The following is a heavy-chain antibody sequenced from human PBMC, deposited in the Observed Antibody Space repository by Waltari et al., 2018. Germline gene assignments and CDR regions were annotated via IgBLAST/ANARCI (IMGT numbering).Heavy chain of an antibody. J-gene: IGHJ4*02. CDR2: SIPIYGQS. CDR3: ATLNSADRDY. Sequence: QVHLVQSGTELKKPGSSVRVSCRDSGGTFKNYAVTWVRQPLGQGLAWMGSSIPIYGQSNYAQNFQGRLTIAADDSTDTVYMDLSGLRSEDTATYYCATLNSADRDYWGQGTLVTVSP. V-gene: IGHV1-69*13. CDR1: GGTFKNYA.